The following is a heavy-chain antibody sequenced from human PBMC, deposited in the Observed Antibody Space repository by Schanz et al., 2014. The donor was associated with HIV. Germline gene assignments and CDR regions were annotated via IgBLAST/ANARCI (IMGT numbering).Heavy chain of an antibody. V-gene: IGHV1-69*01. Sequence: QVQLVQSGAEVKKPGTSVKLSCKASGDTFNSYALNWVRQAPGQGLEWMGGIIPIFGTANYAQKFQGRVTISADESTSTAYMELSSLRSADTAVYYCARDFPWGGGSYSYYFDYWGQGTLVTVSS. J-gene: IGHJ4*02. CDR1: GDTFNSYA. CDR2: IIPIFGTA. D-gene: IGHD1-26*01. CDR3: ARDFPWGGGSYSYYFDY.